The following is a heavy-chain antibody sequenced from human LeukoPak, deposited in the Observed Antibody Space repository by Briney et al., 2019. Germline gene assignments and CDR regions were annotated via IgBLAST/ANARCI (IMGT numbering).Heavy chain of an antibody. V-gene: IGHV1-46*01. CDR3: ARDLGPMWVMMGE. CDR1: GYTLTELS. J-gene: IGHJ4*02. Sequence: ASVKVSCKVSGYTLTELSMHWVRQAPGQGLEWMGIINPSGGSTSYAQKFQGRVTMTRDMSTSTVYMELSSLRSEDTAVYYCARDLGPMWVMMGEWGQGTLVTVSS. CDR2: INPSGGST. D-gene: IGHD3-16*01.